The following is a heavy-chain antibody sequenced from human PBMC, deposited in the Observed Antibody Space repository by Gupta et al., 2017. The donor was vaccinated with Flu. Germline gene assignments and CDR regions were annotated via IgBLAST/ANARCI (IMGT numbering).Heavy chain of an antibody. D-gene: IGHD3/OR15-3a*01. V-gene: IGHV4-39*01. J-gene: IGHJ5*02. CDR1: GVSISSDPYC. CDR2: ISSSGSA. Sequence: QVRLRESGPGLVKPSETLSLTCTVSGVSISSDPYCWGWIRQPPGKGLEWIGSISSSGSAFYNPSLKSRVTIFADTSNNKFSLRLASLAAADTAVYYCARLPPDANLDWLESNWFDPWGQGTLVTVPS. CDR3: ARLPPDANLDWLESNWFDP.